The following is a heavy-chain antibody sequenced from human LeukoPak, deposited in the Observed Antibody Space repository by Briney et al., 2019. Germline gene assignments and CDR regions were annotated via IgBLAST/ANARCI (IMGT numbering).Heavy chain of an antibody. CDR2: INHSGST. J-gene: IGHJ3*02. Sequence: PSETLSLTCAVYGGSFSGYYWSWIRQPPGKGLEWIGEINHSGSTNYNPSLKSRVTISVDTSKNQFSLKLSSVTAADTAVYYCARALYSSGWYKLNDAFDIWGQGTMVTVSS. CDR1: GGSFSGYY. V-gene: IGHV4-34*01. CDR3: ARALYSSGWYKLNDAFDI. D-gene: IGHD6-19*01.